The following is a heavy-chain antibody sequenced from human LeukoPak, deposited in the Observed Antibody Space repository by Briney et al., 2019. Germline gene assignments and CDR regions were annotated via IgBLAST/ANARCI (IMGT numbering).Heavy chain of an antibody. CDR1: GGSFSGYY. J-gene: IGHJ4*02. Sequence: SGTLTLTCAVSGGSFSGYYWSWIRQPPGKGLEWIGSINHSGSTKYNPSPKSRVSISVDTSKNQFSLKLSSVTAADTAGYYCAFYDNWIDYDYWGQGTLVTVSS. V-gene: IGHV4-34*01. CDR3: AFYDNWIDYDY. D-gene: IGHD1-20*01. CDR2: INHSGST.